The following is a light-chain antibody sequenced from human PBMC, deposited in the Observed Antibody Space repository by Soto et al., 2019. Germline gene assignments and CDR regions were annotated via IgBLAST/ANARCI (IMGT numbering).Light chain of an antibody. Sequence: QSALTLPPSASGSPGQSVAISCTGTSSDVGGYNYGSWYQQHPGKAPKLIIYEVSKRPSGVPDRFSGSKSGNTASLTVSGLQADDEADYYCSSYGGSKVFGVGTRLTVL. J-gene: IGLJ2*01. CDR1: SSDVGGYNY. V-gene: IGLV2-8*01. CDR2: EVS. CDR3: SSYGGSKV.